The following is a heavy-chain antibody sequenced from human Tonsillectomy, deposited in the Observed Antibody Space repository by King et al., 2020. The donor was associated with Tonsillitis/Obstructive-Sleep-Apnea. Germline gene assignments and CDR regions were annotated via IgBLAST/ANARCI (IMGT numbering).Heavy chain of an antibody. D-gene: IGHD3-22*01. CDR2: IKPNSGGT. V-gene: IGHV1-2*04. Sequence: VQLVQSGAAVKKPGASVKVSCKASGYTFTGYYMHWVRPAPGQGLQWIGWIKPNSGGTNYAQKFQAWVTMTRETSISNAYMELSRLRSDDTAVYYCARAQYYYDSSGYFDYWGQGTLVTVSS. CDR3: ARAQYYYDSSGYFDY. J-gene: IGHJ4*02. CDR1: GYTFTGYY.